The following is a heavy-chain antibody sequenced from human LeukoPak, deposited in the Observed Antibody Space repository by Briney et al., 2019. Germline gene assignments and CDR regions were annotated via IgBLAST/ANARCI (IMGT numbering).Heavy chain of an antibody. CDR3: ARDSHYYDSSGYYRFGYDY. D-gene: IGHD3-22*01. CDR2: INPNSGGT. CDR1: GYTFTRYY. J-gene: IGHJ4*02. Sequence: ASVKVSCKASGYTFTRYYMHWVRQAPGQGLEWMGWINPNSGGTNYAQKFQGRVTMTRDTSISTAYMELSRLRSDDTAVYYCARDSHYYDSSGYYRFGYDYWGQGTLVTVSS. V-gene: IGHV1-2*02.